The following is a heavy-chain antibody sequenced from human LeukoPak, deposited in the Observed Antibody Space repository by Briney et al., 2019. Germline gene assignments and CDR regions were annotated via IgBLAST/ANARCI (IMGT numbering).Heavy chain of an antibody. D-gene: IGHD3-3*01. CDR1: GGSISSGSYY. CDR2: IYYSGST. Sequence: PSETLSLTCTVSGGSISSGSYYWSWIRQPPGKGLEWIGYIYYSGSTNYNPSLKSRVTISVDTSKNQFSLKLSSVTAADTAVYYCARTDSYDLSPLDAFDIWGQGTMVTVSS. V-gene: IGHV4-61*01. J-gene: IGHJ3*02. CDR3: ARTDSYDLSPLDAFDI.